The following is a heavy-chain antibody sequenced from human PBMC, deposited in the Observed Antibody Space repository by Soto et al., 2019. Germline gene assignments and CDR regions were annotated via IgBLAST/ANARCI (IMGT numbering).Heavy chain of an antibody. D-gene: IGHD2-15*01. CDR1: EFTFGDFD. V-gene: IGHV3-11*01. CDR2: ISSSGTGI. J-gene: IGHJ3*02. CDR3: ARAYSDAFDI. Sequence: VGPMRHWYTAAEFTFGDFDRTCIRQAPGKGLEWVSYISSSGTGIYYADSVKGRFTISRDNAKNSLYLQMSSLRAEDTAVYYCARAYSDAFDIWGQRTMVIVS.